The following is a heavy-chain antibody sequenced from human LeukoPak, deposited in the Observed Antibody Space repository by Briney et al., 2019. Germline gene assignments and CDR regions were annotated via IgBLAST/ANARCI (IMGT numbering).Heavy chain of an antibody. CDR3: ARENTMVRGPRSFDY. CDR2: ITPNSGGT. D-gene: IGHD3-10*01. CDR1: GYTFTDYY. J-gene: IGHJ4*02. Sequence: ASVKVSCKASGYTFTDYYMHWVRQAPGQGLEWMGWITPNSGGTNYAQKFQGRVTMTTDTSTSTAYMELRSLRSDDTAVYYCARENTMVRGPRSFDYWGQGTLVTVSS. V-gene: IGHV1-2*02.